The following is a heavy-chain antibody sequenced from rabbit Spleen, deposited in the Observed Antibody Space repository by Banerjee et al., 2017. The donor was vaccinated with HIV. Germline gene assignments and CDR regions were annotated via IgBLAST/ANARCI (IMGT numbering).Heavy chain of an antibody. Sequence: QEQLVESGGGLVKPAGSLTLTCKASGFSFSDRDVMCWVRQAPGKGLEWVACAYAGSSGSTWYASWVNGRFPGSKTSSTTVTLRMTSLTAADTATYFCARNYVNAFDPWGQGTLVTVS. D-gene: IGHD1-1*01. CDR2: AYAGSSGST. V-gene: IGHV1S45*01. CDR3: ARNYVNAFDP. J-gene: IGHJ2*01. CDR1: GFSFSDRDV.